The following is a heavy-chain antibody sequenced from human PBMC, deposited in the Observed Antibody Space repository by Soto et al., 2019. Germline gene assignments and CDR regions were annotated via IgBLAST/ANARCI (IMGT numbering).Heavy chain of an antibody. CDR1: GYIFTNFY. D-gene: IGHD6-6*01. CDR3: TRGLASGDY. CDR2: INPNGGST. J-gene: IGHJ4*02. V-gene: IGHV1-46*03. Sequence: QVQLVQPGAEVKKPGASVKFSCKASGYIFTNFYIHWVRQAPGQGLEWIGTINPNGGSTNYAQNFQGRVTMTRDTSTSTVYMDLSSLRSEDTAVYYCTRGLASGDYWGQGTLITVSS.